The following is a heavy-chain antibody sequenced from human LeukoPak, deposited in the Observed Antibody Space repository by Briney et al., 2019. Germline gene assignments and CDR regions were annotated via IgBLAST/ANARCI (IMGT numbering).Heavy chain of an antibody. CDR2: ISSSSSTI. D-gene: IGHD5-18*01. CDR1: GFTFSSYS. V-gene: IGHV3-48*04. J-gene: IGHJ4*02. Sequence: PGGSLRLSCAASGFTFSSYSMNWVRQAPGKGLEWVSYISSSSSTIYYADSVKGRFTISRDNAKNSLFLQMNSLRAEDTAVYYCARVGHLWLKFWGQGTLVTVSS. CDR3: ARVGHLWLKF.